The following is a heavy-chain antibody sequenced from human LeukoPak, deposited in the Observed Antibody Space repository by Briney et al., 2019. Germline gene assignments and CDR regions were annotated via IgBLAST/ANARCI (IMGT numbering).Heavy chain of an antibody. CDR3: ARPNLTSYYASRGYDAFDV. V-gene: IGHV5-51*01. CDR1: GYRFNAYW. J-gene: IGHJ3*01. Sequence: GESLKISCKGSGYRFNAYWIAWVRQMPGKGLEWMGIIYPDDSDTRYSPSFQGQVTISADKSVRTAYLQWSSLKASDTDMYYCARPNLTSYYASRGYDAFDVWGQGTMVTVSS. CDR2: IYPDDSDT. D-gene: IGHD3-22*01.